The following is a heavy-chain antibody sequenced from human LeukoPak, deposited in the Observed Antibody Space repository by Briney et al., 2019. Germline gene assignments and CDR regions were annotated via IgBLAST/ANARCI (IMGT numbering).Heavy chain of an antibody. CDR2: IYYSGST. CDR1: GGSISSSNYY. J-gene: IGHJ4*02. D-gene: IGHD3-22*01. Sequence: SETLSLTCTVSGGSISSSNYYWGWIRQPPGKGLEWIGYIYYSGSTNYNPSLKSRVTISVDTSKNQFSLKLSSVTAADTAVYHCARGLGYYDSSVGYWGQGTLVTVSS. CDR3: ARGLGYYDSSVGY. V-gene: IGHV4-61*05.